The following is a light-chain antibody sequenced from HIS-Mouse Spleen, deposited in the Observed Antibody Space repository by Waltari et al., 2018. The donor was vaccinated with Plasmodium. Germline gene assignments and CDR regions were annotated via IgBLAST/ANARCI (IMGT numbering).Light chain of an antibody. CDR1: QSVSRSY. CDR3: QQYGSSPYT. V-gene: IGKV3-20*01. Sequence: EIVLTQSTGPQYLSPGERATLACRASQSVSRSYLAWYQQKPGQAPRLLIYGASSRATGIPDRFSGSGSGTDFTLTISRLEPEDFAVYYCQQYGSSPYTFGQGTKLEIK. CDR2: GAS. J-gene: IGKJ2*01.